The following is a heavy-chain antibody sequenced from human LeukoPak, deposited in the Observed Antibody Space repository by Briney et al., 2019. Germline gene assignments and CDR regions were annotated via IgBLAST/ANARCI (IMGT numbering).Heavy chain of an antibody. Sequence: GGSLRLSCAGSGFTFSSYAMSWVRQAPGKGLEWVSYISNSGSMIYYADSVKGRFTLSRDNAKNSLYLQMNSLRDEDTAVYYCARGPISGWSADYWGQGTLVTVSS. CDR1: GFTFSSYA. CDR3: ARGPISGWSADY. D-gene: IGHD6-19*01. J-gene: IGHJ4*02. V-gene: IGHV3-48*02. CDR2: ISNSGSMI.